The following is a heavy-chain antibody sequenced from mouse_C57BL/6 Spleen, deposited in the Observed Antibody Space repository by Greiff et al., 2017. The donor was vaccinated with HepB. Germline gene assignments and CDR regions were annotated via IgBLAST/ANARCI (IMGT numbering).Heavy chain of an antibody. CDR2: INPSTGGT. CDR1: GYSFTGYY. D-gene: IGHD2-10*01. J-gene: IGHJ3*01. Sequence: EVKLQESGPELVKPGASVKISCKASGYSFTGYYMNWVKQSPEKSLEWIGEINPSTGGTTYNQKFKAKATLTVDKSSSTAYMQLKSLTSEDSAVYYCARSSYYGSFAYWGQGTLVTVSA. CDR3: ARSSYYGSFAY. V-gene: IGHV1-42*01.